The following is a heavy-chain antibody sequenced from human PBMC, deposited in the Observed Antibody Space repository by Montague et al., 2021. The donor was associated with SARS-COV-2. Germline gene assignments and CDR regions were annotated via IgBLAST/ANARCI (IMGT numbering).Heavy chain of an antibody. D-gene: IGHD3-10*01. CDR1: GDSINNSRYY. CDR2: IYSSGSA. CDR3: ARLESTRGVIIRGAFHI. V-gene: IGHV4-39*01. J-gene: IGHJ3*02. Sequence: SETLSLTCSVSGDSINNSRYYWGWIRQPPGKGLEWIGTIYSSGSAYYNPSLKSRVTISVDTSKDQFSLKLNSVTATDTAVYYCARLESTRGVIIRGAFHIWGQGTKVTVSS.